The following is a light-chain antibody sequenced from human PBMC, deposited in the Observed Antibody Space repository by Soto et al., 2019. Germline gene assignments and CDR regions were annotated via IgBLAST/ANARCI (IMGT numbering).Light chain of an antibody. Sequence: EIPMPPTPSTLYASAGDRVTITCRASQSISTWLAWYQQEPGKARKLLIYGASSLASGVPSRFSGSGSGTEFTLTISSLQPDEFATYYCQQHNGYSERMFGQGTKVDIK. CDR3: QQHNGYSERM. CDR2: GAS. V-gene: IGKV1-5*01. CDR1: QSISTW. J-gene: IGKJ1*01.